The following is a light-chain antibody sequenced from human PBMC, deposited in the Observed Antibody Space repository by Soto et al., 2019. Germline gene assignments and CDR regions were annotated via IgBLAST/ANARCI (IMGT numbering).Light chain of an antibody. CDR2: KAS. J-gene: IGKJ1*01. CDR3: QQYYSYSRT. Sequence: DIQMTQSPSTLSASVGDRVPFTCRASQSISSWLAWYQQKPGKAPKLRIYKASSLESGVPSRFSGSGSGTEFTLTISSLQPDDFATYYCQQYYSYSRTFGQGTKVEIK. CDR1: QSISSW. V-gene: IGKV1-5*03.